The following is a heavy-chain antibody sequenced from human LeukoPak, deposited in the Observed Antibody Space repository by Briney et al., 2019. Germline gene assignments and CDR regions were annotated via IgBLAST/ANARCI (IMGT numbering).Heavy chain of an antibody. J-gene: IGHJ5*02. CDR3: ARGTLYYYGSGGP. Sequence: GGSLRLSCAASGFTFNSYGMHWVRQAPGKGLEWVAVISYDGSNKYYADSVKGRFTISRDNSKNTLYLQMNSLRAEDTAVYFCARGTLYYYGSGGPWGQGTLVTISS. V-gene: IGHV3-30*03. D-gene: IGHD3-10*01. CDR1: GFTFNSYG. CDR2: ISYDGSNK.